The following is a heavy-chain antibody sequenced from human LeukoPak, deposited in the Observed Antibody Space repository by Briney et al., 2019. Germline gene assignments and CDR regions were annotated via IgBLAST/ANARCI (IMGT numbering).Heavy chain of an antibody. CDR1: RGSFRGYY. CDR3: AVGSCSGGSCYSDPRDDY. J-gene: IGHJ4*02. V-gene: IGHV4-34*01. CDR2: INHRGFT. Sequence: SETLSLTCAVSRGSFRGYYWSWIRQPPRKGLEWIGEINHRGFTNYNPSLNSRVTISVDTSKNQFSLKLSSVTAADTAIYYCAVGSCSGGSCYSDPRDDYWGQGTLVTVSS. D-gene: IGHD2-15*01.